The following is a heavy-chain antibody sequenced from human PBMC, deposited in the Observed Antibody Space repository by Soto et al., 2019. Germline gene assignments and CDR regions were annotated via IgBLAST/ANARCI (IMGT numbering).Heavy chain of an antibody. CDR3: ARDRAATMRSYYYYGMDV. V-gene: IGHV3-30-3*01. CDR2: ISYDGSNK. J-gene: IGHJ6*02. CDR1: GFTFSSYA. Sequence: QVQLVESGGGVVQPGRSLRLSCAASGFTFSSYAMHWVRQAPGKGLEWVAVISYDGSNKYYADSVKGRFTISRDNFKTARYLQMNSLRAEDTAVYYCARDRAATMRSYYYYGMDVWGQGTTVTVSS. D-gene: IGHD5-12*01.